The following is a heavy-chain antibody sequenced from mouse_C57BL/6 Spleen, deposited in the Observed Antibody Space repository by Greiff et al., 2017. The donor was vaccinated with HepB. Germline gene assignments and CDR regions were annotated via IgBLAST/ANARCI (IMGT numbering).Heavy chain of an antibody. V-gene: IGHV7-3*01. D-gene: IGHD2-5*01. CDR2: IRNKANGYTT. CDR3: ARSAYSNYDYAMDY. CDR1: GFTFTDYY. J-gene: IGHJ4*01. Sequence: EVKLEESGGGLVQPGGSLSLSCAASGFTFTDYYMSWVRQPPGKALEWLGFIRNKANGYTTEYSASVKGRFTISRDNSQSILYLQMNALRAEDSATYYCARSAYSNYDYAMDYWGQGTSVTVSS.